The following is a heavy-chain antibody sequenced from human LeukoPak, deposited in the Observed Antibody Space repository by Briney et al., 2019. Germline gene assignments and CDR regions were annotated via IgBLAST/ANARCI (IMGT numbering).Heavy chain of an antibody. CDR1: GLTFDSHS. J-gene: IGHJ4*02. CDR2: VSTNGDVT. CDR3: AKLSLSGRSQSADY. V-gene: IGHV3-23*01. D-gene: IGHD3-10*01. Sequence: GGSLRLSCVASGLTFDSHSMSWVRQAPGMGLEWVSVVSTNGDVTFYADSVKGRFTISRDNSKNTLFLQMNSLRAEDTAVYYCAKLSLSGRSQSADYWGQGTLVTVSS.